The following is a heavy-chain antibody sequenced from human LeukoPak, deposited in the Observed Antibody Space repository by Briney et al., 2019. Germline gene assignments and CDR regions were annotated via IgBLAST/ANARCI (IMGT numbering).Heavy chain of an antibody. CDR2: IYYSGST. Sequence: PSETLSLTCTVSGGSISSGSYYWSWIRQPPGKGLEWIGYIYYSGSTNYNPSLKSRVTISVDTSKNQFSLKLSSVTAADTAVYYCARARRDGYNPAFDYWGQGTLVTVSS. CDR1: GGSISSGSYY. J-gene: IGHJ4*02. CDR3: ARARRDGYNPAFDY. V-gene: IGHV4-61*01. D-gene: IGHD5-24*01.